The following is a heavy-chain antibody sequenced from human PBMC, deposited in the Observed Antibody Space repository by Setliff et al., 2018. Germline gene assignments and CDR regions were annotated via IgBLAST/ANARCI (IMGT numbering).Heavy chain of an antibody. V-gene: IGHV3-30*04. CDR1: GLTFSSYA. CDR3: ARGKVLYDYVWGSYRYEDYYYGMDV. D-gene: IGHD3-16*02. J-gene: IGHJ6*02. CDR2: ISYDGSNK. Sequence: PGESLKISCAASGLTFSSYAMHWVRQAPGKGLEWVAVISYDGSNKYYADSVKGRFTISRDNSKNTLYLQMNSLRAEDTAVYYCARGKVLYDYVWGSYRYEDYYYGMDVWGQGTTVTVSS.